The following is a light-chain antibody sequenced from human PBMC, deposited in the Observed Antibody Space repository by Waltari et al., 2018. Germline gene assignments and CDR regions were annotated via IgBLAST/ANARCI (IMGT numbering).Light chain of an antibody. CDR3: QQYGSSPLT. J-gene: IGKJ4*01. CDR2: GAS. CDR1: QSVRSSY. Sequence: EIVLTQSPGTLSLSPGERATLSCRASQSVRSSYLAWYQQKPGQAPRLLIYGASSRATDIPDRFSGSGSGTDFTLTISRLEPEDFAVYYCQQYGSSPLTFGGGTKGEIK. V-gene: IGKV3-20*01.